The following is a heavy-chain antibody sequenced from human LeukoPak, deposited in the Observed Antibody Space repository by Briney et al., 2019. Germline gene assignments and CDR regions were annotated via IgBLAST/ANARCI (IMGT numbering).Heavy chain of an antibody. CDR2: ISYDGNNK. V-gene: IGHV3-30-3*01. CDR1: GFTFSSYA. J-gene: IGHJ6*02. D-gene: IGHD5-18*01. Sequence: GRSLRLSCAASGFTFSSYAMHWVRQAPGKGLEWVAVISYDGNNKYYADSVKGRFTISRDNSKNTLYLQMNSLRAEDTAVYYCARGYSYGPYYYGMDVWGQGTTVTVSS. CDR3: ARGYSYGPYYYGMDV.